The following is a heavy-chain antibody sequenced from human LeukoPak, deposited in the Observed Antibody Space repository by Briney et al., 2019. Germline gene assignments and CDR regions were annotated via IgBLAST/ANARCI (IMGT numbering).Heavy chain of an antibody. D-gene: IGHD3-22*01. J-gene: IGHJ4*02. CDR3: ATYRFYYDSSGFDY. CDR2: IKSKTHGGTI. Sequence: GGSLRLSCAASGFSFSDAWMTWVRQAPGQGLEWVAQIKSKTHGGTIDYAAPVQGRFTISRDDSKEILYLQMNSLRPDDTAVYYCATYRFYYDSSGFDYWGQGTLVTVSS. CDR1: GFSFSDAW. V-gene: IGHV3-15*01.